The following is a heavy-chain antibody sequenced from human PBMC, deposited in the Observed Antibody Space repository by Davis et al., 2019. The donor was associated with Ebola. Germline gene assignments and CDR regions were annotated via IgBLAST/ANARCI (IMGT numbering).Heavy chain of an antibody. J-gene: IGHJ5*02. D-gene: IGHD3-9*01. Sequence: PGGSLRLSCKGSGYSFTSYWIGWVRQMPGKGLEWMGIIYPGDSDTRYSPSFQGQVTISADKSISTAYLQWSSLKASDTAMYYCARRYDILTGYWGNNWFDPWGQGTLVTVSS. CDR2: IYPGDSDT. CDR3: ARRYDILTGYWGNNWFDP. CDR1: GYSFTSYW. V-gene: IGHV5-51*01.